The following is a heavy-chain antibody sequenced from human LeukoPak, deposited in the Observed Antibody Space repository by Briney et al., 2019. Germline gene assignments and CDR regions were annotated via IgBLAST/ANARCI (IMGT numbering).Heavy chain of an antibody. D-gene: IGHD2-2*01. V-gene: IGHV3-23*01. CDR3: ARDAYCTSASSRRGFDS. CDR1: GFTFSSYA. J-gene: IGHJ4*02. Sequence: SGGSLRLSCAVSGFTFSSYAISWVRQAPGAGLQWVSAISGSGYNRYYTHSVKGRVTISRDNSKSTLYLQMDSLRAEDTAVYYCARDAYCTSASSRRGFDSWGQGTLVTVSS. CDR2: ISGSGYNR.